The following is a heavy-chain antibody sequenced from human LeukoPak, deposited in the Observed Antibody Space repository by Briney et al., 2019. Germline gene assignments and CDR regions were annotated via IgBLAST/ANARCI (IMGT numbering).Heavy chain of an antibody. D-gene: IGHD3-22*01. CDR3: ARDFVSSGYYDY. Sequence: ASVKVSCKASGYTFTGYYMHWVRQAPGQGLEWMGWINPKSGGTNYAQKFQGRVTMTRDTSISTAYMELSRLRSDDTAVYYCARDFVSSGYYDYWGQGTLVTVSS. J-gene: IGHJ4*02. CDR1: GYTFTGYY. V-gene: IGHV1-2*02. CDR2: INPKSGGT.